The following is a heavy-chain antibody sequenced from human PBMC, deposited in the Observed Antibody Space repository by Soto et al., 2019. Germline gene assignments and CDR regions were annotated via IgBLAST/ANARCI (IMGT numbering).Heavy chain of an antibody. Sequence: EVQLLESGGALVQPGGSLRLSCAASGFTFSSYAMSWVRQAPGKGLEWVSTISGSGGSTYYADSVKGRFTISRDNSKNTLQLQMNSLRAGDTAVYYCAKYNDYVWGSYRNPLDYWGQGTLVTVSS. CDR1: GFTFSSYA. D-gene: IGHD3-16*02. CDR3: AKYNDYVWGSYRNPLDY. CDR2: ISGSGGST. V-gene: IGHV3-23*01. J-gene: IGHJ4*02.